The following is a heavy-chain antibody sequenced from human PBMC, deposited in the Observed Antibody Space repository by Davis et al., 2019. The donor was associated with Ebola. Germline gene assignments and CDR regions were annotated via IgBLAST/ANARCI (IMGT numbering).Heavy chain of an antibody. V-gene: IGHV4-59*01. Sequence: SETLSLTCTVSGGSISSYYWSWIRQPPGKGLEWIGYIYYSGSTNYNPSLKSRVTISVDTSKNQFSLKLSSVTAADTAVYYCARDRLAAASHYYYYGMDVWGQGTTVTVSS. CDR1: GGSISSYY. D-gene: IGHD6-13*01. J-gene: IGHJ6*02. CDR2: IYYSGST. CDR3: ARDRLAAASHYYYYGMDV.